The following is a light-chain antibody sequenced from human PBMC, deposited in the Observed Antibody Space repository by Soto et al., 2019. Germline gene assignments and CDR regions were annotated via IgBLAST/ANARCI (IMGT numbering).Light chain of an antibody. J-gene: IGKJ3*01. V-gene: IGKV1-9*01. CDR3: QQLNSYPLP. CDR2: AAS. CDR1: QGISSY. Sequence: DIQLTQSPSFLSASVGDRVTITCRASQGISSYLAWYQQKPGKAPKLLIYAASTLQSGVPSRFSGSGSGTEFTLTISSLQPEDFATYYCQQLNSYPLPSGPGTKVDIK.